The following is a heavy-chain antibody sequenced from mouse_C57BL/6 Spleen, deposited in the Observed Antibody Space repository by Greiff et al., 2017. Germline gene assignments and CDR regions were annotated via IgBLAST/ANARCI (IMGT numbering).Heavy chain of an antibody. CDR1: GYTFTSYW. CDR2: IDPSDSET. J-gene: IGHJ1*03. CDR3: ARGPYYGSSLWYFDV. D-gene: IGHD1-1*01. Sequence: VQLQQPGAELVRPGSSVKLSCKASGYTFTSYWMHWVKQRPIQGLEWIGNIDPSDSETHYNQKFKDKATLTVDKSSSTAYMQLSSLTSEDSAVYYCARGPYYGSSLWYFDVWGTGTTVTVSS. V-gene: IGHV1-52*01.